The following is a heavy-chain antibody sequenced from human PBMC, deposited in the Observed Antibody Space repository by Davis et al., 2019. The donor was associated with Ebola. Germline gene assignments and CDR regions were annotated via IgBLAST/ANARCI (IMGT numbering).Heavy chain of an antibody. J-gene: IGHJ6*02. Sequence: MPSETLSLTCAVYGGSFSGYYWSWIRQPPGKGLEWIGEINHSGSTNYNPSLKSRVTISVDTSKNQFSLKLSSVTAADTAVYYCARTRRGYYYYGMDVWGQGTTVTVSS. CDR2: INHSGST. CDR1: GGSFSGYY. V-gene: IGHV4-34*01. CDR3: ARTRRGYYYYGMDV. D-gene: IGHD3-10*01.